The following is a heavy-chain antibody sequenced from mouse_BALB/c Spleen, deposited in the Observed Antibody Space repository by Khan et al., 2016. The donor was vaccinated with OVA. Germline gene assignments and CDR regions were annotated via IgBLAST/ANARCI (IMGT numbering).Heavy chain of an antibody. CDR1: GFSLTNYG. D-gene: IGHD2-10*01. V-gene: IGHV2-6-1*01. CDR2: IWSDGST. J-gene: IGHJ4*01. CDR3: ARQPYYHYYVLDH. Sequence: QVQLKESAPGLVAPSQSLSITCTISGFSLTNYGIHWVRQPPGKGLEWLVVIWSDGSTTYTSTLKSRLSITKDTSKSQVFLKMNRLQTDDTAMYYCARQPYYHYYVLDHWGQGTSGTVSS.